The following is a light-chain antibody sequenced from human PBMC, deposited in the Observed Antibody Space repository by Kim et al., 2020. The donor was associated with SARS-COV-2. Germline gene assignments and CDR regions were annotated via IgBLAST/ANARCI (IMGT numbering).Light chain of an antibody. CDR3: AAWDDSLNGPV. V-gene: IGLV1-44*01. CDR2: SNN. Sequence: GQRVTISCSGSSSNIGSHTVNWYQQLPGTAPKYVIYSNNQRPSGVPDRFSGSKSGASASLAITGLQSDDEADYYCAAWDDSLNGPVFGGGTQLTVL. J-gene: IGLJ2*01. CDR1: SSNIGSHT.